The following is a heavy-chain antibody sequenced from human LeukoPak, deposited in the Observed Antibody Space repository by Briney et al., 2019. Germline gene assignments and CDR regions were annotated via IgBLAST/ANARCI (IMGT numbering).Heavy chain of an antibody. J-gene: IGHJ4*02. CDR2: IIISSSFI. D-gene: IGHD2-2*01. CDR3: ARDFGGYCSSSSCYLGFLDY. CDR1: GFTFSSYT. Sequence: GGTLRLSCAASGFTFSSYTMNWVRQAPGTGLEWPSSIIISSSFIYYAYSVKGRFTISRDNAKNSLYLQMNSLRAEDTAVYYCARDFGGYCSSSSCYLGFLDYWGQGTLVTVSS. V-gene: IGHV3-21*03.